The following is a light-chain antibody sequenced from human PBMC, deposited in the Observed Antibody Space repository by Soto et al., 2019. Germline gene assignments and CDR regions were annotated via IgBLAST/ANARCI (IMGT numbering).Light chain of an antibody. CDR3: QQLNSYPVT. CDR1: QGLNSY. J-gene: IGKJ4*01. V-gene: IGKV1-9*01. CDR2: ATS. Sequence: DIHLTLSPSFLSASVGDRVTITCRASQGLNSYLAWYQQKPGKAPKLLLYATSTLQSVFPSRFSGSGSGAEFTLTITSLQPEDIATYYCQQLNSYPVTFGGGTKVEIK.